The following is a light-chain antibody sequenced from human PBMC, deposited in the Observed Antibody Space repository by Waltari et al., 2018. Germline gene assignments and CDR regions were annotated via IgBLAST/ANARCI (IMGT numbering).Light chain of an antibody. J-gene: IGKJ3*01. CDR2: WAS. CDR1: QSLLYSSNNKNY. V-gene: IGKV4-1*01. Sequence: DVVMTQSPDSLAVSLGERATINCKSSQSLLYSSNNKNYLAWYQQKPGQPPKLLIYWASTRESGVPDRFSGSGSGTDFTLTISSLQAEDVAVYYCQQYYDNVVTFGPGTKVGIK. CDR3: QQYYDNVVT.